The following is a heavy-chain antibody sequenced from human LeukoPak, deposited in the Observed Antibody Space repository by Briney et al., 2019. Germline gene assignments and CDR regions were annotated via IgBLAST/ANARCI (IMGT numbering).Heavy chain of an antibody. CDR2: TYYRSKWYN. CDR3: ARRRTTGDFDY. Sequence: KPSQTLSLTCAISGDSVSSNSGAWHWIRQSPSRGLEWLGRTYYRSKWYNDYAESVKSRITINPDTSRNQFSLQLNSVTPEDTAMYYCARRRTTGDFDYWGQGTLVTVSS. CDR1: GDSVSSNSGA. V-gene: IGHV6-1*01. D-gene: IGHD1-1*01. J-gene: IGHJ4*02.